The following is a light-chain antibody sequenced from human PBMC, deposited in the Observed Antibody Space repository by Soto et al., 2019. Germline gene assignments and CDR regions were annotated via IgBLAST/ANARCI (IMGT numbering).Light chain of an antibody. J-gene: IGKJ1*01. V-gene: IGKV3-15*01. CDR3: QQYNNWPPCT. Sequence: MTQSPSTLSASVGDRVTITCRASQSISSYLAWYQQKPGQAPRLLIYGASTRATGIPAGFSGSGSGTEFTLTISSLQSEDFAVYYCQQYNNWPPCTFGQGTKVDIK. CDR1: QSISSY. CDR2: GAS.